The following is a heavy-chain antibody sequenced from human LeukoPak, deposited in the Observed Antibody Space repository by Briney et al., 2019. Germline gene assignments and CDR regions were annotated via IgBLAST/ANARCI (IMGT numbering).Heavy chain of an antibody. V-gene: IGHV4-4*07. CDR1: GGSISSYY. CDR2: MYTSGST. Sequence: SETLSLTCTVSGGSISSYYWSWIRQPAGKGLEWIGRMYTSGSTNYNPSLKSRVTMSVDTSKNQFFLRLTSVTAADTAVYYCARDRDSSSPGAWKVFDYWGQGTLVSVSS. D-gene: IGHD6-6*01. CDR3: ARDRDSSSPGAWKVFDY. J-gene: IGHJ4*02.